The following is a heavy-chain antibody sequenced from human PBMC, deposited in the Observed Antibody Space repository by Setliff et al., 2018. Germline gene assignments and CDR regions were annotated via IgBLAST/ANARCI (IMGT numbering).Heavy chain of an antibody. CDR1: GNTFTGYY. Sequence: ASVKVSCKASGNTFTGYYIHWLRQAPGQGLEWMGCINPNSGDTKSAQKFQGRLTMTRDTSISTAYMELSSLRSDDTAVYYCARQPMDTIMVTFDYWGQGILVTVSS. J-gene: IGHJ4*02. D-gene: IGHD5-12*01. V-gene: IGHV1-2*02. CDR2: INPNSGDT. CDR3: ARQPMDTIMVTFDY.